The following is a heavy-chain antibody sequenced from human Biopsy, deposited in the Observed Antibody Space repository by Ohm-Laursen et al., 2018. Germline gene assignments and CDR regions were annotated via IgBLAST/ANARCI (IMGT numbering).Heavy chain of an antibody. Sequence: ASVKVSCKASGYTFNTYDINWVRQAAGQGPEWMGWMNPNSGNTGFAQKFQGRVTITADEFMSTAYMELSSLRSEDTAVYYCARGGGYNWNNGWFDPWGQGTLVTVSS. J-gene: IGHJ5*02. D-gene: IGHD1/OR15-1a*01. V-gene: IGHV1-8*01. CDR1: GYTFNTYD. CDR3: ARGGGYNWNNGWFDP. CDR2: MNPNSGNT.